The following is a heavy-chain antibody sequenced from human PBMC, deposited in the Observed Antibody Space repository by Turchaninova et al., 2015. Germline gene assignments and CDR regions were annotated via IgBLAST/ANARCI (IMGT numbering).Heavy chain of an antibody. CDR3: VKDNYAAVVMFGAFDV. Sequence: EVQLVESGGGLVQPGGSLRLSCSASGFTFQNLAMHWFRQAPGKGLEDVSVIAKDGVSPHNPHSVKGRITISRDNSKNMVYLELSSLRPEDTAVYYCVKDNYAAVVMFGAFDVWGQGTMVTVSS. D-gene: IGHD2/OR15-2a*01. CDR2: IAKDGVSP. CDR1: GFTFQNLA. V-gene: IGHV3-64D*06. J-gene: IGHJ3*01.